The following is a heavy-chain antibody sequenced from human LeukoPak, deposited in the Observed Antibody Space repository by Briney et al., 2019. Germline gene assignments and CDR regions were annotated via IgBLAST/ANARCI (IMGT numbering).Heavy chain of an antibody. Sequence: PGGSLRLSCAASRFTFSSCGMHWVRQAPGKGLEWVAFIRYDGRNKHYADSVKGRFTISRDNAKNSLYLQMNSLRAEDTAVYYCARGAHFYDYSNLPQFDYWGQGTLVTVSS. CDR3: ARGAHFYDYSNLPQFDY. J-gene: IGHJ4*02. CDR2: IRYDGRNK. D-gene: IGHD4-11*01. CDR1: RFTFSSCG. V-gene: IGHV3-30*02.